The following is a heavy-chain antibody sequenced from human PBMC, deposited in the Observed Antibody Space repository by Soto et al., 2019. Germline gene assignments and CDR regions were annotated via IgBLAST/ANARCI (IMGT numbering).Heavy chain of an antibody. Sequence: QVQLVESGGGVVQPGRSLRLSCAASGFTFSSYGMHWVRQAPGKGLEWVAVIWYDGSNKYYADSVKGRFTISRDNSKNTLYLQMNSLRAEDTAVYYCARKGLWPSYGMDLWGQGTTVTVSS. CDR1: GFTFSSYG. D-gene: IGHD5-18*01. J-gene: IGHJ6*02. V-gene: IGHV3-33*01. CDR2: IWYDGSNK. CDR3: ARKGLWPSYGMDL.